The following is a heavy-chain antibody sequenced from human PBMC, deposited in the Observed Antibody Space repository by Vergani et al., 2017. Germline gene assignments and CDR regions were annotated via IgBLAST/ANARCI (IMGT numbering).Heavy chain of an antibody. CDR2: IYPGDSDT. CDR3: ARLGGYSGYEIPYYFDY. CDR1: GYSFTSYW. J-gene: IGHJ4*02. Sequence: EVQLVPSGAEVKTPGESLKISCKGSGYSFTSYWIGWVRQMPGKGLEWMGIIYPGDSDTRYSPSFQGQVTISADKSISTAYLQWSSLKASDTAMYYCARLGGYSGYEIPYYFDYWGQGTLVTVSS. D-gene: IGHD5-12*01. V-gene: IGHV5-51*03.